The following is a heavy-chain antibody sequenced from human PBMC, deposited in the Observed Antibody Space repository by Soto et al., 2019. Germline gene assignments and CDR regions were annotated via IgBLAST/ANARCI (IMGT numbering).Heavy chain of an antibody. J-gene: IGHJ6*02. D-gene: IGHD6-13*01. CDR3: ARGGSSSWYLNYYGMDV. CDR1: GGSISSGDYY. CDR2: IYYSGNT. Sequence: SETLSLTCTVSGGSISSGDYYWSWIRQPPGKGLEWIGYIYYSGNTYYNPSLKSQITISVDTSKNQFSLKLSSVTAADTAVYYCARGGSSSWYLNYYGMDVWGQGTTVTVSS. V-gene: IGHV4-30-4*01.